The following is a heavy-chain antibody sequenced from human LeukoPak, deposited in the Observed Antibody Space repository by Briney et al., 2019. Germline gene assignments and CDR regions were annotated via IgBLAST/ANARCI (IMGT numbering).Heavy chain of an antibody. V-gene: IGHV4-59*11. D-gene: IGHD6-13*01. J-gene: IGHJ5*02. CDR3: ARGGAAAGNWFDP. CDR2: IHYTGTT. Sequence: PSETLSLTCTVSGGSINNHYWTWIRQTPGKGLEWIGDIHYTGTTKYNPSLKSRVTISVDTSKNQFSLKLSSVTAADTAVYYCARGGAAAGNWFDPWGQGTLVTVSS. CDR1: GGSINNHY.